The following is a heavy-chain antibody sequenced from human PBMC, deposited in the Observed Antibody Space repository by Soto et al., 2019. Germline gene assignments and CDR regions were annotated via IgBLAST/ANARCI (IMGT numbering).Heavy chain of an antibody. V-gene: IGHV1-18*01. CDR3: VRCYCSVGSCYACWHFDL. J-gene: IGHJ2*01. CDR2: ISASTRNT. D-gene: IGHD2-15*01. CDR1: SYTFSDYA. Sequence: QVQRVQSGDEVKKPGASVKVSCEASSYTFSDYAISWVRQAPGQGLEWMGLISASTRNTDQAQNFQGRVIMTLDTSTDTAYMELRNLRSDDTAVYYCVRCYCSVGSCYACWHFDLWGRGTLVTVSS.